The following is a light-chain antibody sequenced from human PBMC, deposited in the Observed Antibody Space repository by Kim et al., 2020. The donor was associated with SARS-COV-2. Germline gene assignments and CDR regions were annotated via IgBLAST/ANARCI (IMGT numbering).Light chain of an antibody. Sequence: GPSITISCTGTSSDLGDYNYVSWYQQHPGKAPKLMIYDVSKRPSGVSNRFSGSKSGNTASLTISGLQAEDEADYYCSSYTTSSTWVFGGGTQLTVL. J-gene: IGLJ3*02. CDR1: SSDLGDYNY. CDR3: SSYTTSSTWV. V-gene: IGLV2-14*03. CDR2: DVS.